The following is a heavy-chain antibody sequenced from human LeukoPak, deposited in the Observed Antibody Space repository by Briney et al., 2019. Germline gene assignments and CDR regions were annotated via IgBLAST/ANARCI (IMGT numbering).Heavy chain of an antibody. CDR3: ARGDEYSTSAGDY. J-gene: IGHJ4*02. V-gene: IGHV3-7*04. CDR2: IKQDGSAK. Sequence: PGGSLRLSCAASGFTFSSYWMSWVRQAPGKGLEWVANIKQDGSAKYYVDSVKGRFTISRDNAKNSLYLQMNSLRAEDTAVYYCARGDEYSTSAGDYWGQGTLVTVSS. D-gene: IGHD6-6*01. CDR1: GFTFSSYW.